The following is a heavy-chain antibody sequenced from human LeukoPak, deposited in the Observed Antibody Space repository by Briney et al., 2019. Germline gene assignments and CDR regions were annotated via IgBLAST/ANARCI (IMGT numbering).Heavy chain of an antibody. CDR1: GGSISSGGYY. CDR3: ARLRWLQFRYFDY. CDR2: IYYSGST. V-gene: IGHV4-31*03. J-gene: IGHJ4*02. Sequence: TSETLSLTCTVSGGSISSGGYYWSWIRQHPGKGLEWIGYIYYSGSTYYNPSLKSRVTISVDTSKNQFSLKLSSVTAADTAVYYCARLRWLQFRYFDYWGQGTLVTVSS. D-gene: IGHD5-12*01.